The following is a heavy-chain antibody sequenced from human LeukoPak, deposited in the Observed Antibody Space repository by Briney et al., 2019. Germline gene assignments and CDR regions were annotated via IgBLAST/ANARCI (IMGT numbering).Heavy chain of an antibody. CDR1: GGTFSSYA. CDR3: ARQIIAVAGEGDYYFDY. V-gene: IGHV1-69*05. J-gene: IGHJ4*02. Sequence: SVKVSCKASGGTFSSYAISWVRQAPGQGLEWMGGIIPIFGTANYAQKFQGRVTITTDESTSTAYMELSSLRSEDTAVYYCARQIIAVAGEGDYYFDYWGQGTLVTVYS. D-gene: IGHD6-19*01. CDR2: IIPIFGTA.